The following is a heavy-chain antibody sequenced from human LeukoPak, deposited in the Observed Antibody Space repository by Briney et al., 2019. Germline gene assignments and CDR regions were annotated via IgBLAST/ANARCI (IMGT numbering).Heavy chain of an antibody. D-gene: IGHD3-16*01. J-gene: IGHJ4*02. V-gene: IGHV4-59*08. Sequence: SETLSLTCTVSGGSISSYYWSWIRQPPGKGLEWIRYIYYSGSTNYNPSLKSRVTISVDTSKNQFSLKLSSVTAADTAVYYCARHESFGGTVDYWGQGTLVTVSS. CDR1: GGSISSYY. CDR3: ARHESFGGTVDY. CDR2: IYYSGST.